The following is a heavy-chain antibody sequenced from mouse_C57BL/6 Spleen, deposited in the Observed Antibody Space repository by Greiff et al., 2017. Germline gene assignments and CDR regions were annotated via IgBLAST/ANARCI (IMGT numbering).Heavy chain of an antibody. D-gene: IGHD2-4*01. J-gene: IGHJ3*01. CDR2: IRLKSDNYAT. CDR3: TGGPYDYDGFAY. V-gene: IGHV6-3*01. Sequence: EVHLVESGGGLVQPGGSMKLSCVASGFTFSNYWMNWVRQSPEKGLEWVAQIRLKSDNYATHYAESVKGRFTISRDDSKSSVYLQMNNLRAEDTGIYYCTGGPYDYDGFAYWGQGTLVTVSA. CDR1: GFTFSNYW.